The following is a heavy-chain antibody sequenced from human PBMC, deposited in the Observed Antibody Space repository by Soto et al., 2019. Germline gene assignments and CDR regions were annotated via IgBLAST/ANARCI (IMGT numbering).Heavy chain of an antibody. CDR2: IYYSGST. CDR3: ARGRPAAMREGWFDP. Sequence: SETLSLTCTVSGGSISSSSYYWGWIRQPPGKGLEWIGSIYYSGSTYYNPSLKSRVTISVDTSKNQFSLKLSSVTAADTAVYYCARGRPAAMREGWFDPWGQGTLVTVSS. V-gene: IGHV4-39*01. D-gene: IGHD2-2*01. CDR1: GGSISSSSYY. J-gene: IGHJ5*02.